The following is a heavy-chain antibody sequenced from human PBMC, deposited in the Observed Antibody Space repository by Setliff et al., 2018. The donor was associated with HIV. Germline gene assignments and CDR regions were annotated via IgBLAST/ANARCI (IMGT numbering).Heavy chain of an antibody. CDR1: GFNIEEYA. CDR2: ISWNSVKI. D-gene: IGHD3-3*01. J-gene: IGHJ5*02. Sequence: GGSLRLSCVGSGFNIEEYAMAWVRQVPGKGLEWVSSISWNSVKIDYADFVKGRFTISRDNAKNSLFLEMNNLRVEDMGLYYCTKCHYQYNFWSGYFSTWGQGALVTVSS. CDR3: TKCHYQYNFWSGYFST. V-gene: IGHV3-9*03.